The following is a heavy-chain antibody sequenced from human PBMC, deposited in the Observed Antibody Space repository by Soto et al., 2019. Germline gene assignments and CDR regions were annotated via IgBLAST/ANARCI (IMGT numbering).Heavy chain of an antibody. CDR3: TTDGLIGWYAYYYYGMDV. V-gene: IGHV3-15*01. J-gene: IGHJ6*02. CDR1: GFTFSNAW. D-gene: IGHD6-19*01. CDR2: IKRKTDGGTT. Sequence: EVQLVESGGGLVKPGGSLRLSCAASGFTFSNAWMSWVRQAPGKGLEWVGRIKRKTDGGTTDYAAPVKGRFTISRDDSKNTLYLQMNSLKTDDTAVYYCTTDGLIGWYAYYYYGMDVWGQGTTVTVSS.